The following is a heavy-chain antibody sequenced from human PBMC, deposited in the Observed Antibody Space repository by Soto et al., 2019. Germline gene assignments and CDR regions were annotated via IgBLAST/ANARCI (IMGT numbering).Heavy chain of an antibody. V-gene: IGHV4-59*01. D-gene: IGHD6-19*01. J-gene: IGHJ4*02. Sequence: QVQLQESGPGLVKPSETLSLTCTVSGGSISSYYWSWIRQPPGKGLEWIGYIYYSGSTNYNPSLKSRVTISVDTSKNQFSLKLSSVTAADTAVYYCARDIRGLGSGWDYWGQGTLVTVSS. CDR1: GGSISSYY. CDR3: ARDIRGLGSGWDY. CDR2: IYYSGST.